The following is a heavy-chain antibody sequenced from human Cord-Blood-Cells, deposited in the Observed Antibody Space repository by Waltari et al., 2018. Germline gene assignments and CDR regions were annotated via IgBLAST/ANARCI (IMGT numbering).Heavy chain of an antibody. CDR2: LYHSGRT. CDR3: AREQRGGDIVVVPA. D-gene: IGHD2-2*01. V-gene: IGHV4-4*02. Sequence: QVQLQESGPGLVKPSGTLSLTCAVSGGSISSRNWWSWVRQPPGKGLEGMGELYHSGRTNSSPSVKSRVTISVDKSKKRFSVTLSSVTAAETAVYYCAREQRGGDIVVVPAWGQGTLVTVSS. CDR1: GGSISSRNW. J-gene: IGHJ5*02.